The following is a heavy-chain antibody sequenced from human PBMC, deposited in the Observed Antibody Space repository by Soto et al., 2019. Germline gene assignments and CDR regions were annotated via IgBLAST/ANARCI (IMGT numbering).Heavy chain of an antibody. D-gene: IGHD2-2*01. CDR2: IIPNFGIA. CDR3: ARGGVGYCSSTSCQQDWFDP. V-gene: IGHV1-69*01. Sequence: QVQLVQSGAEVKKPGSSVKVSCKASGGTFSSYAISWVRHAPGQGLEWMGGIIPNFGIANYAQKFQGRVTITADESPSTAYMQLSSMISEDTAVYYCARGGVGYCSSTSCQQDWFDPWGQGTLVTVSS. J-gene: IGHJ5*02. CDR1: GGTFSSYA.